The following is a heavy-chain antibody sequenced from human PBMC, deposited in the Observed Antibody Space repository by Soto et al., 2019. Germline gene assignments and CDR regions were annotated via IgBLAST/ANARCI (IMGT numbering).Heavy chain of an antibody. CDR1: GYSFTSYR. D-gene: IGHD5-12*01. Sequence: GESLKISCKGSGYSFTSYRISWVRQMPGKGLEWMGRIDPSDSYTNYSPSFQGHVTISADKSISTAYLQWSNLTASDTALYYCARLVREDGYTPLVGMGVWGQGTTVTVSS. CDR2: IDPSDSYT. J-gene: IGHJ6*02. CDR3: ARLVREDGYTPLVGMGV. V-gene: IGHV5-10-1*01.